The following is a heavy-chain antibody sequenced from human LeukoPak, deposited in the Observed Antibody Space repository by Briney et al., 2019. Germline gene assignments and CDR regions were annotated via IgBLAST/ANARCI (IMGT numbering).Heavy chain of an antibody. J-gene: IGHJ6*02. CDR1: GYTFTSYY. Sequence: ASVTVSCTASGYTFTSYYMHWVRQAPGQGLEWMGIINPSGGSTSYAQKFQGRVTMTRDTSTSTVYMELSSLRSEDTAVYYCARDGTIYGMDVWGQGTTVTVSS. CDR2: INPSGGST. V-gene: IGHV1-46*01. CDR3: ARDGTIYGMDV. D-gene: IGHD3-3*01.